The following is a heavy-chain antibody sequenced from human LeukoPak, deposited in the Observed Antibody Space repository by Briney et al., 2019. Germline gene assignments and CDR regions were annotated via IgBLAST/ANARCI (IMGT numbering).Heavy chain of an antibody. CDR2: MNPNSGNT. CDR3: ARGPAAIVYNWFDP. V-gene: IGHV1-8*03. J-gene: IGHJ5*02. D-gene: IGHD2-2*02. CDR1: GYTFTSYD. Sequence: ASVKVSCKASGYTFTSYDINWVRQATGQGLEWMGWMNPNSGNTGYAQKSQGRVTITRNTSIGTAYMELSSLRSEDTAVYYCARGPAAIVYNWFDPWGQGTLVTVSS.